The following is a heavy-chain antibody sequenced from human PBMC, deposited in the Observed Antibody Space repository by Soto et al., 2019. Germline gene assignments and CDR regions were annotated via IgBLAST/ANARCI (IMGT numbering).Heavy chain of an antibody. CDR3: ARRHDILTGPDAFDI. Sequence: QVQVQESGPGLVKPSQTLSLTCTVSGDSVISDGYNWIWIRQHPGKGLEWIGDIYYSGSTSYHPSLKSGGTSSVDTSENHLSLKVYSVTAADTAVYYCARRHDILTGPDAFDIWGQGKMVTVSS. CDR1: GDSVISDGYN. J-gene: IGHJ3*02. CDR2: IYYSGST. D-gene: IGHD3-9*01. V-gene: IGHV4-31*02.